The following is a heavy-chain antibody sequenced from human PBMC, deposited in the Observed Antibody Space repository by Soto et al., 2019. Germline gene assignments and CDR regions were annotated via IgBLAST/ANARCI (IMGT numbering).Heavy chain of an antibody. D-gene: IGHD1-7*01. CDR2: IYRTGST. Sequence: QVQLQESGPGLVKPSGTLSLTCAVSGGSFTSNNWWTWVRQPPGQGLEWIGEIYRTGSTNYNPSLTSRVTTALDKYANQLSLTVRSLTAADTDGYSCASRVPGTSVDYWGQGPLVTFSS. CDR1: GGSFTSNNW. CDR3: ASRVPGTSVDY. J-gene: IGHJ4*02. V-gene: IGHV4-4*02.